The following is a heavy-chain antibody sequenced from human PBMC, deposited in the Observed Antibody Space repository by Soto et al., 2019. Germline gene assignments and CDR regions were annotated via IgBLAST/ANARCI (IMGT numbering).Heavy chain of an antibody. J-gene: IGHJ4*02. Sequence: SETLSLTCTVSGGSISSYYWSWIRQPPGKGLEWIGYIYYSGSTNYNPSIKSRVTISVDTSKNQFSLKLSSVTAADTAVYYCARQDSSSSNFDYWGQGTLVTVSS. D-gene: IGHD6-6*01. CDR1: GGSISSYY. CDR3: ARQDSSSSNFDY. V-gene: IGHV4-59*08. CDR2: IYYSGST.